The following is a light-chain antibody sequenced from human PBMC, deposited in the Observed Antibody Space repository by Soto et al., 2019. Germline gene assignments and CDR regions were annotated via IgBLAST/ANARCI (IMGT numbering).Light chain of an antibody. V-gene: IGKV1-39*01. CDR2: AAS. CDR1: QSISSY. CDR3: QQSYSTPRT. Sequence: DIQMTQSPSSLSASVGGRVTITCRASQSISSYLNWYQQKPGKAPKLMIYAASSLQSGVPSRFSGSGSGTDCTLTISSLQPEDVATYYCQQSYSTPRTFGQGTKVDIK. J-gene: IGKJ1*01.